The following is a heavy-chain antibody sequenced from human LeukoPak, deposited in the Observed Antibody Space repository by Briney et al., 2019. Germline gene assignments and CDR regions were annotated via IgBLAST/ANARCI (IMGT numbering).Heavy chain of an antibody. CDR1: GGTISSGAYY. CDR3: ARQGPYCTNGVCFTFTDV. J-gene: IGHJ6*02. V-gene: IGHV4-39*01. CDR2: IYYSGST. Sequence: SETLSLTCTVSGGTISSGAYYWSWIRQPPGKGLEWIGSIYYSGSTYYNPSLKSRVTISVDTSKNQLSLTLSSVTAADTAVYYCARQGPYCTNGVCFTFTDVWGQGTTVTVSS. D-gene: IGHD2-8*01.